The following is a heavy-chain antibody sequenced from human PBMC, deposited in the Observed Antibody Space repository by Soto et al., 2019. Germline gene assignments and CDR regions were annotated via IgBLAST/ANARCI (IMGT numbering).Heavy chain of an antibody. CDR1: GFTFSSYG. CDR2: IWYDGSNK. V-gene: IGHV3-33*01. D-gene: IGHD5-12*01. J-gene: IGHJ4*02. Sequence: PGGSLRLSCAASGFTFSSYGMHWVRQAPGKGLEWVAVIWYDGSNKYYADSVKGRFTISRDNSKNTLYLQMNSLRAEDTAVYYCARDQRDGYNYGLLGWGQGTLVTVSS. CDR3: ARDQRDGYNYGLLG.